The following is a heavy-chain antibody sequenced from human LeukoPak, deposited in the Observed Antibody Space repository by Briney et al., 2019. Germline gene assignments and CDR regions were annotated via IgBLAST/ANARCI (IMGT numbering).Heavy chain of an antibody. Sequence: GGSLRLSCAASGFTFSSYGMHWVRQAPGKGLEWVAGIWYDGSNKYYADSVKGRFTISRDNSKNTLYLKMNSLRAEDTAVYYCARWDYYDSSGTDYWGQGTLVTVSS. CDR3: ARWDYYDSSGTDY. V-gene: IGHV3-33*01. D-gene: IGHD3-22*01. CDR2: IWYDGSNK. CDR1: GFTFSSYG. J-gene: IGHJ4*02.